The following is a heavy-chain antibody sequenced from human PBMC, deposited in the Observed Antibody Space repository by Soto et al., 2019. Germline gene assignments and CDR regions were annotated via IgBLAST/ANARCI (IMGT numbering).Heavy chain of an antibody. Sequence: SETLSLTCTVSGGSISSYYWSWIRQPPGKGLEWIGYIYYSGSTNYNPSLKSRVTISVDTSKNQFSLKLSSVTAADTAVYYCARPRQDYYDSSGYYSAFDIWGQGTMVTVSS. V-gene: IGHV4-59*08. J-gene: IGHJ3*02. CDR2: IYYSGST. D-gene: IGHD3-22*01. CDR1: GGSISSYY. CDR3: ARPRQDYYDSSGYYSAFDI.